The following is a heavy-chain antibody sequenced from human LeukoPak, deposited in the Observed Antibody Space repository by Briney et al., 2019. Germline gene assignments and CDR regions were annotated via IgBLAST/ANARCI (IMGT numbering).Heavy chain of an antibody. CDR3: ARESGGYVLFDY. CDR2: IYTSGST. Sequence: PSQTLSLTCTVSGGSISSGSYYWSWIRQPAGKGLEWIGRIYTSGSTNYNPSLKSRVTISVDTSKNQFSLKLSSVTAADTAVYYCARESGGYVLFDYWGQGTLVTVSS. CDR1: GGSISSGSYY. J-gene: IGHJ4*02. D-gene: IGHD5-12*01. V-gene: IGHV4-61*02.